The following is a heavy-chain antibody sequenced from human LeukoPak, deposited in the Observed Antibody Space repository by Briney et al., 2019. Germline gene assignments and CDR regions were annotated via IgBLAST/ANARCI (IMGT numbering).Heavy chain of an antibody. V-gene: IGHV5-51*01. CDR2: IYPGDSDT. J-gene: IGHJ6*04. D-gene: IGHD2-15*01. CDR3: ARYCSGGSCYPHYGMDV. CDR1: GYSFTSYW. Sequence: GESLKISCKGSGYSFTSYWIDWVRQMPGKGLEWMGIIYPGDSDTRYSPSFQGQVTISADKSISTAYLQWSSLKASDTAMYYCARYCSGGSCYPHYGMDVWGKGTTVTVSS.